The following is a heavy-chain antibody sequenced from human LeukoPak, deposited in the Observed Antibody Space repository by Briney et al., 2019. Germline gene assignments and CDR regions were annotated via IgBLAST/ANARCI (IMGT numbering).Heavy chain of an antibody. J-gene: IGHJ4*02. Sequence: GGSLRLSCAASGFTFSSYAMSWVRQAPGKGLEWVSAISGSGGSTYYADSVKGRFTISRDNSKNTLYLQMNSLRAEDTAVYYCARDDSSGYYYFDYWGQGTLVTVSS. V-gene: IGHV3-23*01. D-gene: IGHD3-22*01. CDR2: ISGSGGST. CDR3: ARDDSSGYYYFDY. CDR1: GFTFSSYA.